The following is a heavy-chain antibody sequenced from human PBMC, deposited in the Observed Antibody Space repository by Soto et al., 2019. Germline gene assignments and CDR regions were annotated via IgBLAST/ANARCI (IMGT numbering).Heavy chain of an antibody. V-gene: IGHV2-5*02. Sequence: QITLKESGPTLVKPTQTLTLTCTFSGTSLTISGVGVGWIRQPPGKALEWLALIYWDDEKRYSPSLKSRLTXTXXTSKDQVVLTMTNMDPVDTATYYCTHSPEYPVFDYWGQGTLVTVSS. J-gene: IGHJ4*02. CDR3: THSPEYPVFDY. CDR1: GTSLTISGVG. CDR2: IYWDDEK.